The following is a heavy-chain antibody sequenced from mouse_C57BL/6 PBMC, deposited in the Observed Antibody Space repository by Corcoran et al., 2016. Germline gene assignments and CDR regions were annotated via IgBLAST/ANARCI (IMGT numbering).Heavy chain of an antibody. D-gene: IGHD2-4*01. CDR1: GYTFTDYY. Sequence: EVPLQQSGPVLVKHGASVKMSCKASGYTFTDYYMNWVKQRHGKSLAWIGVINPYNGGTSYNQKFKGKATLTVDKSSSTAYMELNSLTSEDSAVYYCARFFYYDSTDYWGQGTTLTVSS. V-gene: IGHV1-19*01. CDR2: INPYNGGT. J-gene: IGHJ2*01. CDR3: ARFFYYDSTDY.